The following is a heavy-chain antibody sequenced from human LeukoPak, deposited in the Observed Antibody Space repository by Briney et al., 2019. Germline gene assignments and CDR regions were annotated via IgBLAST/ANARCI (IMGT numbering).Heavy chain of an antibody. CDR3: AKRSTQTTPSNYIYFYMDV. CDR1: GFTFSSYA. CDR2: MSGNGDTT. D-gene: IGHD4-11*01. J-gene: IGHJ6*03. V-gene: IGHV3-23*01. Sequence: PGGSLRLSCTASGFTFSSYAMTWVRQAPGKGLEWVAAMSGNGDTTYYADSVRGRSTISRDNFKNTLYLEMDSLRAEDTAIYYCAKRSTQTTPSNYIYFYMDVWGKGTTVTVS.